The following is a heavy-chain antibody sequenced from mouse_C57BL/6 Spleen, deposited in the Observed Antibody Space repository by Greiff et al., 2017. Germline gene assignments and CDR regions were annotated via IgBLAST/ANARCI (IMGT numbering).Heavy chain of an antibody. CDR3: ARGYYYGLFDY. D-gene: IGHD1-1*01. CDR2: IYPGSGDT. J-gene: IGHJ2*01. CDR1: CYTFTDSY. V-gene: IGHV1-76*01. Sequence: QVQLQQSGPELVRPGASVKLSCKASCYTFTDSYINWVKQRPGQGLEWIARIYPGSGDTSYNAKFKGKATLTAANSYSTAYMQLSSLTSEDSAVYFCARGYYYGLFDYWGQGTTRTVSS.